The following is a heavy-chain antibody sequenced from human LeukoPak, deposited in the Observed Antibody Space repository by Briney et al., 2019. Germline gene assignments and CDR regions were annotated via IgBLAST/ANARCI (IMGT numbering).Heavy chain of an antibody. CDR1: GGSFSSSNLN. Sequence: SETLSLSCTVSGGSFSSSNLNWSWIRQPAGTGLEWIGRIFLSGSTNYNPSLKSRVTISIDLSKNQFSLELTSVTAADTAIYYCARHAYDFWGRGTMVTVSS. CDR2: IFLSGST. J-gene: IGHJ3*01. CDR3: ARHAYDF. V-gene: IGHV4-61*02.